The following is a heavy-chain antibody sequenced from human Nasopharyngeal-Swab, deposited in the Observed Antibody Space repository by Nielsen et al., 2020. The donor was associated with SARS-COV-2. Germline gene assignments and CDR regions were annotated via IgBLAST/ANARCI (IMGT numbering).Heavy chain of an antibody. V-gene: IGHV3-7*01. D-gene: IGHD6-19*01. J-gene: IGHJ6*02. CDR3: ARDGIAVADYCYYYGMDV. Sequence: GESLKISCAASGFTFSSYWMSWVRQAPGKGLEWVANIRQDGSAKYYVDSVKGRFTISRDNAKNSLYLQMNSLRAEDTAVYYCARDGIAVADYCYYYGMDVWGQGTTVTVSS. CDR1: GFTFSSYW. CDR2: IRQDGSAK.